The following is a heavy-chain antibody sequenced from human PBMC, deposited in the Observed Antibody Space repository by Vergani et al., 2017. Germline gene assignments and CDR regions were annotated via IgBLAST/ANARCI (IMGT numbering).Heavy chain of an antibody. V-gene: IGHV4-59*01. CDR2: IYYNGST. CDR3: ARDYGGNSWGDAFDI. CDR1: GGSISSYY. J-gene: IGHJ3*02. D-gene: IGHD4-23*01. Sequence: QVQLQESGPGLVKPSETLSLTCTVSGGSISSYYWSWIRQPPGKGLEWIGYIYYNGSTNYNPSLKSGGTITVDTSKNQFSLKQSSGTAADTAVYYCARDYGGNSWGDAFDIWGQGTMVTVSS.